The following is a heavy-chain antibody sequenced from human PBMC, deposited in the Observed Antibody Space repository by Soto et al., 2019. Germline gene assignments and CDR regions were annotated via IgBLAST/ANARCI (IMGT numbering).Heavy chain of an antibody. CDR1: GYTFTSYG. CDR3: ARVKEYSGYDAVYYGMDG. CDR2: ISVYNGNT. Sequence: ASVKVSCKASGYTFTSYGISWVRQAPGQGLEWMGWISVYNGNTNYAQKLQGRVTMTTDTSTSTAHMELRSLRSEDTAVYYCARVKEYSGYDAVYYGMDGWGQGSTVTVSS. D-gene: IGHD5-12*01. J-gene: IGHJ6*02. V-gene: IGHV1-18*04.